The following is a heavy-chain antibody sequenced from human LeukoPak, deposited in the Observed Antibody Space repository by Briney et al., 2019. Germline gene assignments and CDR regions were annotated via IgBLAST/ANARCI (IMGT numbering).Heavy chain of an antibody. V-gene: IGHV3-48*01. D-gene: IGHD3-16*01. Sequence: GGSLRLSCAASGFTFSNYSXNWVRQAPXXXXEWVSYISSSSSTIYYADSVKGRFTISRDNAKNSLYLQMNSLRAEDTAVYYCAREDYGGFVDYWGQGTLVTVSS. CDR2: ISSSSSTI. CDR3: AREDYGGFVDY. CDR1: GFTFSNYS. J-gene: IGHJ4*02.